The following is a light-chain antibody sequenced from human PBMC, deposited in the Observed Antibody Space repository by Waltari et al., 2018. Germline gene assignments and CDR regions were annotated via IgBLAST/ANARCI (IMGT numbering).Light chain of an antibody. CDR3: LQDNTFPWT. CDR2: AAS. CDR1: QDISNY. Sequence: DIQMTQSPSVVSASVGDRVTITCRASQDISNYLAWFQQKPGKAPKRLIFAASSLQGGVPSRFSGSGSATEFTLTISSMQPEDFGTYYCLQDNTFPWTFGQGTRVEI. V-gene: IGKV1-17*03. J-gene: IGKJ1*01.